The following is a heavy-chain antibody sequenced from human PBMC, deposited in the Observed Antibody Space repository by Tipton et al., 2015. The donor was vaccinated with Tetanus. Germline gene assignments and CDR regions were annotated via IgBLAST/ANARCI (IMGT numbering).Heavy chain of an antibody. D-gene: IGHD6-13*01. Sequence: TLSLTCTVSGGSISSYYWSWIRQPPGKGLEWIGYIYYSGSTNYNPSLKSRVTISVDTSKNQFSLKLSSVTAADTAVYYCARDMWAAAGSHYYYGMDVWGQGTTVTVSS. CDR2: IYYSGST. CDR1: GGSISSYY. V-gene: IGHV4-59*01. CDR3: ARDMWAAAGSHYYYGMDV. J-gene: IGHJ6*02.